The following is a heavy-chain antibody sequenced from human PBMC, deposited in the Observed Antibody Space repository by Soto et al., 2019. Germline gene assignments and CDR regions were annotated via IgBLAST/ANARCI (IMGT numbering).Heavy chain of an antibody. CDR1: GFTFSDFA. V-gene: IGHV3-23*01. D-gene: IGHD3-10*01. CDR3: AAPRDEYGSGVSWFTYGMDI. J-gene: IGHJ6*02. Sequence: QTGGSLRLSCLDSGFTFSDFAMTWVRHVPGRGLEWVASLGGAGGSTYYAESVRGRFSISRDNSQNTLFLQMKRLTVDDTAIYYCAAPRDEYGSGVSWFTYGMDIWGQGTTVTVSS. CDR2: LGGAGGST.